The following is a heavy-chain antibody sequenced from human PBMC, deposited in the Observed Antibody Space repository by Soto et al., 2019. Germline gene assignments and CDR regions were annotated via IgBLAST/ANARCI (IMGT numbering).Heavy chain of an antibody. Sequence: PSETLSLTCTVSGASISSYYWSWIRQPPGNGLEWIANIHYSGNTNYNPSLASRVTLSVDTSKNQFSLKMTSVTAADRARYFCAIYNSYAIDYWGRGPLVTVSS. CDR1: GASISSYY. CDR2: IHYSGNT. CDR3: AIYNSYAIDY. J-gene: IGHJ4*02. D-gene: IGHD2-8*01. V-gene: IGHV4-59*01.